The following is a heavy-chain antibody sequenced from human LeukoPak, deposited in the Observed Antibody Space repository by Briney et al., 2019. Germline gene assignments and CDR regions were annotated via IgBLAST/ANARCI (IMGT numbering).Heavy chain of an antibody. V-gene: IGHV4-59*08. CDR1: GGSTTPYY. D-gene: IGHD6-13*01. Sequence: SETLSLTCTVSGGSTTPYYWTWIRQPPGKGLEWIGYMFYSGGTNYNPSLKSRVIMSVDTSKNQFSLKLSSVTAADTAVYYCARHLSASSSYDNWGQGILVTVSS. J-gene: IGHJ4*02. CDR3: ARHLSASSSYDN. CDR2: MFYSGGT.